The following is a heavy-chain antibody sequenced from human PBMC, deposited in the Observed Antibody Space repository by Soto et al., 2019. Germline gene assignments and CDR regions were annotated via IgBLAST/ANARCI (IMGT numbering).Heavy chain of an antibody. CDR1: GGSISSYY. J-gene: IGHJ4*02. Sequence: SETLSLTCTVSGGSISSYYWSWIRQPPGKGLEWIGYIYYSGSTNYNPSLKSRVTISVDTSKNQFSLKLSSVTAADTAVYYCARLGSGWYQMDYWGQGTLVTVSS. D-gene: IGHD6-19*01. CDR2: IYYSGST. V-gene: IGHV4-59*01. CDR3: ARLGSGWYQMDY.